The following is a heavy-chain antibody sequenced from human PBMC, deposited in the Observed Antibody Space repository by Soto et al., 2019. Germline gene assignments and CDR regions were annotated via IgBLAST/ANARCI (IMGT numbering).Heavy chain of an antibody. CDR3: ATRSPAFDD. Sequence: QVQLVQSGPEVKKPGASVKVSCKTSGHTFTNLGISWVRQAPGQGLEWMGWCTTDKGKTTYAQKCQGRVTMTTDTSPSTAYMELRSLRSADTAVYYCATRSPAFDDWGQGTLVTVSS. J-gene: IGHJ4*02. V-gene: IGHV1-18*01. CDR2: CTTDKGKT. CDR1: GHTFTNLG.